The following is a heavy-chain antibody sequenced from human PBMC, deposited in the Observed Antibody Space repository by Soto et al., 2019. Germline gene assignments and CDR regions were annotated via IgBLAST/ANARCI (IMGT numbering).Heavy chain of an antibody. D-gene: IGHD5-18*01. Sequence: QVQLVQSGAEVKKPGSSVKVSCKASGGTFSSYTISWVRQAPGQGLEWMGRIIPILGIANYAQKFQGRVTITADKSTSTAYMELSRLRSEDTAVYYCERGAMVTQYYYYGMDVWGQGTTVTVSS. CDR1: GGTFSSYT. V-gene: IGHV1-69*02. CDR2: IIPILGIA. J-gene: IGHJ6*02. CDR3: ERGAMVTQYYYYGMDV.